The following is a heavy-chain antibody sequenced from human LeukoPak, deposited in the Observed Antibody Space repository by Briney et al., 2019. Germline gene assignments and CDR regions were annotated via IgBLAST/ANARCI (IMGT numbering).Heavy chain of an antibody. D-gene: IGHD3-10*01. CDR1: GYTFTSYD. Sequence: ASVKVSCKASGYTFTSYDINWVRQATGQGLEWMGWMNPNSGNTGYAQKFQGRVTMTRNTSISTAYMELSSLRSEDTAVYYCARGPSLLLWFGEFYRDLYYFDYWGQGTLVTVSS. J-gene: IGHJ4*02. CDR3: ARGPSLLLWFGEFYRDLYYFDY. V-gene: IGHV1-8*01. CDR2: MNPNSGNT.